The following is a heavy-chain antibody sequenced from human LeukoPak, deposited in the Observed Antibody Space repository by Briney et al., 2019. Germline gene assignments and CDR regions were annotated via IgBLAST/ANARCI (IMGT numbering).Heavy chain of an antibody. J-gene: IGHJ5*02. D-gene: IGHD2-2*01. CDR3: ARLDCSSTSCYLGWFDP. Sequence: GASVEVSCKASGYTFTSYGISWVRQAPGQGLEWMGWISAYNGNTNYAQKLQGRVTMTTDTSTSTAYMELRSLRSDDTAVYYCARLDCSSTSCYLGWFDPWGQGTLVTVSS. V-gene: IGHV1-18*01. CDR2: ISAYNGNT. CDR1: GYTFTSYG.